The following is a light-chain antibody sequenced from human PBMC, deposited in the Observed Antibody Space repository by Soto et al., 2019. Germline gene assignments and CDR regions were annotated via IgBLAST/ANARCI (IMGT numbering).Light chain of an antibody. CDR2: SVS. CDR3: SSYTSSSTLV. Sequence: QSALTQPASVSGSPGQSITISCTGTSRDVGGYNYVSWYQQHPGKAPKLMIYSVSNRPSGVSNRFSGSKSGNTASLTISGLTDEDEADYYCSSYTSSSTLVFGTGTKLTVL. J-gene: IGLJ1*01. V-gene: IGLV2-14*01. CDR1: SRDVGGYNY.